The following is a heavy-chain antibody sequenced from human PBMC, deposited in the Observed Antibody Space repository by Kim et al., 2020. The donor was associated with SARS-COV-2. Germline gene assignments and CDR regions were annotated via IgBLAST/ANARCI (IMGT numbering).Heavy chain of an antibody. D-gene: IGHD3-10*01. CDR3: ARDPGSLDDY. J-gene: IGHJ4*02. Sequence: IYYADSVKGRFTISRDNAKNSLYLQMNSLRAEDTAVYYCARDPGSLDDYWGQGTLVTVSS. CDR2: I. V-gene: IGHV3-21*01.